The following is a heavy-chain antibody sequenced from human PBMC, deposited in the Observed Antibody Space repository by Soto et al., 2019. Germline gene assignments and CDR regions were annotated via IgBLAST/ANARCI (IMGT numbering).Heavy chain of an antibody. V-gene: IGHV1-18*01. CDR1: DYTFTSYG. Sequence: ASVKVSCKASDYTFTSYGISWVRQAPGQGLEWMGWISAYNGNTNYAQKLQGRVTMTTDTSASTAYMELRSLRSDDTAVYYCARDVGYSGYDFYGMDVWGQGTTVTVSS. CDR3: ARDVGYSGYDFYGMDV. D-gene: IGHD5-12*01. J-gene: IGHJ6*02. CDR2: ISAYNGNT.